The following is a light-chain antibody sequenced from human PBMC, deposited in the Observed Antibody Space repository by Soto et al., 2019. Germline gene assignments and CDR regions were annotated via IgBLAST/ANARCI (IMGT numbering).Light chain of an antibody. Sequence: QSALTQPASVSGSPGQSSTISCTGTSSDVGGYNYVSWYQQHPGKAPKLMIYEVSNRPSGVSNRFSGSKSGNTASLTISGLQAEDEADYYCSSYTSSRTHVVFGGGTKLTVL. CDR1: SSDVGGYNY. CDR2: EVS. J-gene: IGLJ2*01. V-gene: IGLV2-14*01. CDR3: SSYTSSRTHVV.